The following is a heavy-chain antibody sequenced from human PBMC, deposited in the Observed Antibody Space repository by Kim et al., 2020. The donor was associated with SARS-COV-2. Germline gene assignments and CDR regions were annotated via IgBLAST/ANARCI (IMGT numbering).Heavy chain of an antibody. V-gene: IGHV4-4*07. CDR3: ARDHDYGDYVGY. D-gene: IGHD4-17*01. CDR2: IYTSGSP. Sequence: SETLSLTCTVSGGSISSYYWSWIRQPAGKGLEWIGRIYTSGSPNYNPSPKIRVTMSVDTSKNQFSLKLSSVTAADTAVYYCARDHDYGDYVGYWGQGTLVTVSS. CDR1: GGSISSYY. J-gene: IGHJ4*02.